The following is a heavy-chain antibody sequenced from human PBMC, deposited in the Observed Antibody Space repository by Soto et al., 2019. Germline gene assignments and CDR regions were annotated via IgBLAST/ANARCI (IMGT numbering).Heavy chain of an antibody. V-gene: IGHV4-61*01. Sequence: PSETLSLTCTVSGGSVSSGSYYWSWIRQPPGKGLEWIGYIYYSGSTNYNPSLKTRVTISVDTSKNQFSLKLSSVTAADTAVYYCARVPVEMSPVGFYYYYGMDVGGQETTVTVSS. CDR2: IYYSGST. J-gene: IGHJ6*02. D-gene: IGHD3-10*01. CDR1: GGSVSSGSYY. CDR3: ARVPVEMSPVGFYYYYGMDV.